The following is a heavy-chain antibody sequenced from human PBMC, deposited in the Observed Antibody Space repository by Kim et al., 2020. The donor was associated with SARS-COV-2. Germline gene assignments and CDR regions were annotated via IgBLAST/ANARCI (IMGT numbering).Heavy chain of an antibody. J-gene: IGHJ4*02. V-gene: IGHV4-38-2*02. CDR1: GYSISSGYY. Sequence: SETLSLTCTVSGYSISSGYYWGWIRQPPGKGLEWIGSIYHSGSTYYNPSLKSRVTISVDTSKNQFSLKLSSVTAADTAVYYCARVTMVREAAEDYWGQGTLVTVSS. CDR2: IYHSGST. CDR3: ARVTMVREAAEDY. D-gene: IGHD3-10*01.